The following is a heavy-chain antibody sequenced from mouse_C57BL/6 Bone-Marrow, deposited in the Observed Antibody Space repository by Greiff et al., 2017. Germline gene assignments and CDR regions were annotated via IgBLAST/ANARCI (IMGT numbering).Heavy chain of an antibody. D-gene: IGHD4-1*01. CDR3: ANLTGTTWFAY. Sequence: QVQLKQSGAELARPGASVKLSCKASGYTFTSYGISWVKQRPGQGLEWIGEIYPRSGNTYYNEKFKGKATLTADKSSSTAYMELRSLTSEDSAVYFCANLTGTTWFAYWGQGTLVTVSA. CDR2: IYPRSGNT. J-gene: IGHJ3*01. CDR1: GYTFTSYG. V-gene: IGHV1-81*01.